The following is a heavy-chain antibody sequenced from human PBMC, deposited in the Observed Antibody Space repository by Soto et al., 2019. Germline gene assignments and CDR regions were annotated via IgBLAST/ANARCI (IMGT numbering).Heavy chain of an antibody. D-gene: IGHD1-1*01. V-gene: IGHV2-5*02. CDR2: IYWDDDK. CDR3: AHRPGLQGNWNGGYFDF. CDR1: GFSLSTSGVG. Sequence: QITLKESGPTRVKPTQTLTLTCTFSGFSLSTSGVGVGWIRQPPGKALERLALIYWDDDKRYSPSLKSRLTITKDTSKNQVVLTMSNMDPVDTATYYCAHRPGLQGNWNGGYFDFWGQGALVTVSS. J-gene: IGHJ4*02.